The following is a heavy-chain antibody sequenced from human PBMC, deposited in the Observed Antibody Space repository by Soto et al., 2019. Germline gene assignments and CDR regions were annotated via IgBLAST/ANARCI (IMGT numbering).Heavy chain of an antibody. V-gene: IGHV1-18*01. J-gene: IGHJ5*02. CDR2: ISAYNGNT. CDR3: AREYVETAIAVNWFDP. Sequence: ASVKVSCKASGYTFTSYGITWVRQAPGQGLEWMGWISAYNGNTNYAQKLQGRVTMTTDTSTSTAHMELRSLRSDDTAVYYCAREYVETAIAVNWFDPWGQGTLVTVSS. CDR1: GYTFTSYG. D-gene: IGHD6-19*01.